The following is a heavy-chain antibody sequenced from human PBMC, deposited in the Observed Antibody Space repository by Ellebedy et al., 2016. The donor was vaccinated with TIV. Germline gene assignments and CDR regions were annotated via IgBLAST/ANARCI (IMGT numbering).Heavy chain of an antibody. CDR1: GGTFSSYA. V-gene: IGHV1-69*13. D-gene: IGHD3-22*01. Sequence: SVKVSXKASGGTFSSYAISWVRQAPGQGLEWMGGIIPIFGTANYAQKFQGRVTITADESTSTAYMELSSLRSEDTAVYYCARDRTLIYDSSGYYTFDYWGQGTLVTVSS. CDR3: ARDRTLIYDSSGYYTFDY. CDR2: IIPIFGTA. J-gene: IGHJ4*02.